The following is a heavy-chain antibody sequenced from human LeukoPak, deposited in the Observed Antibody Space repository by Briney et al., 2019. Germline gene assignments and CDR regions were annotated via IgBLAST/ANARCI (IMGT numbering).Heavy chain of an antibody. CDR1: GYTFTSYD. V-gene: IGHV1-8*01. D-gene: IGHD3-10*01. CDR2: LNPNSGNT. CDR3: ARGSRGYGSGSRRPYYMDV. Sequence: ASVKVSCKASGYTFTSYDINWVRQATGQGLEWMGWLNPNSGNTGYAQKFNGRVTMTRNTSISTAYMELSSLRSEDTAVYYCARGSRGYGSGSRRPYYMDVWGKGTTVTVSS. J-gene: IGHJ6*03.